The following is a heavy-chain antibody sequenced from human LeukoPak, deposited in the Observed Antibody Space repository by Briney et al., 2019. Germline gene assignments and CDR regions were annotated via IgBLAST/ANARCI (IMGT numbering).Heavy chain of an antibody. V-gene: IGHV1-24*01. D-gene: IGHD3-10*01. CDR2: FDPEDGET. CDR1: GYTLTELS. CDR3: ARGLNRVDY. J-gene: IGHJ4*02. Sequence: ASVKVSCKVSGYTLTELSMHWVRQAPGKGLEWMGGFDPEDGETIYAQKFQGRVTMTRDTSTSTVYMELSSLRSEDTAVYYCARGLNRVDYWGQGTLVTVSS.